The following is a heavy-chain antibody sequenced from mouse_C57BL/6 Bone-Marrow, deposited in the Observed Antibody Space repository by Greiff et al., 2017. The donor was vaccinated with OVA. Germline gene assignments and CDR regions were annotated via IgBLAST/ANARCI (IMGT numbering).Heavy chain of an antibody. J-gene: IGHJ3*01. CDR1: GYTFTDYY. V-gene: IGHV1-19*01. D-gene: IGHD2-3*01. CDR2: INPYNGGT. Sequence: EVQLQQSGPVLVKPGASVKMSCKASGYTFTDYYMNWVKQSNGKSLEWIGVINPYNGGTSYNQKFKGTATLTVDKSSSTAFMELNSLTSEDSAVYYCARSDGYYPWFAYWGQGTLVTVSA. CDR3: ARSDGYYPWFAY.